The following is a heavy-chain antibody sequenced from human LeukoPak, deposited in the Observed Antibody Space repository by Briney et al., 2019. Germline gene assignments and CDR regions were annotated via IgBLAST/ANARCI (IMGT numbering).Heavy chain of an antibody. Sequence: GASVKVSCKASGGTFSSYAISWVRQAPGQGLEWMGGIIPIFGTANYAQKFQGRVTITADETTSTAYMELSSLRSEDTAVYYCARVPTVSNRYYYYGMDVWGQGTTVTVSS. V-gene: IGHV1-69*13. CDR1: GGTFSSYA. J-gene: IGHJ6*02. CDR3: ARVPTVSNRYYYYGMDV. D-gene: IGHD4-11*01. CDR2: IIPIFGTA.